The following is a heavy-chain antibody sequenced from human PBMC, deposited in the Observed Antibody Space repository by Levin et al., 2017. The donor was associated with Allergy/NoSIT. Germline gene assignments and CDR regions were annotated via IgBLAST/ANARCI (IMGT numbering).Heavy chain of an antibody. CDR1: GFTFSSYG. J-gene: IGHJ5*02. V-gene: IGHV3-33*01. Sequence: GESLKISCAASGFTFSSYGMHWVRQAPGKGLEWVAVIWYDGSNKYYADSVKGRFTISRDNSKNTLYLQMNSLRAEDTAVYYCARDVRELSYNWFDPWGQGTLVTVSS. CDR2: IWYDGSNK. D-gene: IGHD3-16*02. CDR3: ARDVRELSYNWFDP.